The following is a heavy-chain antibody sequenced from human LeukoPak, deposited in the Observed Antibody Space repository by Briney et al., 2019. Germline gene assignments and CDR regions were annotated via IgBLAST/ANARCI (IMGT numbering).Heavy chain of an antibody. CDR1: GFTFSRCW. D-gene: IGHD2-21*02. CDR2: LNTDGSGP. CDR3: ARVGGDYEIAY. J-gene: IGHJ4*02. V-gene: IGHV3-74*01. Sequence: GGSLRLSCAASGFTFSRCWMHWVRQAPGKGLAWVSRLNTDGSGPRYADSVKGRFTISRDSAWNTLYLQMNSLRAEETAVYYCARVGGDYEIAYWGQGTLVTVSS.